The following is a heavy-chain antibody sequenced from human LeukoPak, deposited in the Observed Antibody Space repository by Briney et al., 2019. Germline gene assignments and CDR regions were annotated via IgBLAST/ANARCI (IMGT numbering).Heavy chain of an antibody. J-gene: IGHJ4*02. Sequence: ASLKVSCTASGYTFTGYSMHWVRHAPGQRAERMGVISPSGGSTTYAQKFQGRVTLTRDMSTSTDYLELSSLRSEDTAVYYCAIIVPAAAVLDYWGQGTLVTVSS. V-gene: IGHV1-46*01. CDR1: GYTFTGYS. CDR3: AIIVPAAAVLDY. CDR2: ISPSGGST. D-gene: IGHD2-2*01.